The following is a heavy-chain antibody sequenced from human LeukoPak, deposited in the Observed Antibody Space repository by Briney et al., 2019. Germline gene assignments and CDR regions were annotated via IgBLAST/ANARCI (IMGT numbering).Heavy chain of an antibody. CDR3: AELGITMIGGV. Sequence: PGWSLRLSCAASGFTFISYAMSSVRQAPGKGLEWVSYISSSGSTIYYADSVEGRFTISRDNAKNSLYLQMNSLRAEDTAVYYCAELGITMIGGVWGKGTTVTISS. V-gene: IGHV3-48*03. D-gene: IGHD3-10*02. CDR2: ISSSGSTI. CDR1: GFTFISYA. J-gene: IGHJ6*04.